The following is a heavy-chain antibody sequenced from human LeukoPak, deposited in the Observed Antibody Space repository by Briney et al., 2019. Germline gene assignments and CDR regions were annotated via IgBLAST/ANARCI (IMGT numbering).Heavy chain of an antibody. Sequence: SGRSLRLSCAASGFTFSSYEMNWVRQAPGKGLEWVSYISSSGSTIYYADSVKGRFTISRDNAKNSLYLQMNSLRAEDTAVYYCARLGMTSTLYYFDYWGQGTLVTVSS. D-gene: IGHD1-26*01. CDR3: ARLGMTSTLYYFDY. CDR2: ISSSGSTI. CDR1: GFTFSSYE. J-gene: IGHJ4*02. V-gene: IGHV3-48*03.